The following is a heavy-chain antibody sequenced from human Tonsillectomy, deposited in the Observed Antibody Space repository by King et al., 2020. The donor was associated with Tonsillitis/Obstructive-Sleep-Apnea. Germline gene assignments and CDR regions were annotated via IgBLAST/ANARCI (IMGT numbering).Heavy chain of an antibody. V-gene: IGHV3-15*01. D-gene: IGHD3-10*01. CDR2: IKSKTDGGTT. J-gene: IGHJ3*02. CDR3: TGLNYYGSGSFAFDI. CDR1: GFTFNNAW. Sequence: VQLVESGGGLVKPGGFLRLSCAASGFTFNNAWMSWVRQAPGKGLEWVGHIKSKTDGGTTDYAAPVKGRFTISRDDSKNTLYLQMNSLKTEDTAVYYCTGLNYYGSGSFAFDIWGQGTMVTVSS.